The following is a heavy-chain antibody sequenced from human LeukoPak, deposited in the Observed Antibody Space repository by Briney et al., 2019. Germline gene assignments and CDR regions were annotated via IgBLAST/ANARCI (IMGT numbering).Heavy chain of an antibody. CDR2: TSVSGGST. Sequence: PGGSLRLSCAASGFTFSNYAMSWVRQAPGKGLEWVSATSVSGGSTYYADSVKGLFTISRDNSKNTLYLQMNSLRAEDTAVYYCAKELYYYDSSGSFDYWGQGTLVTVSS. CDR3: AKELYYYDSSGSFDY. CDR1: GFTFSNYA. D-gene: IGHD3-22*01. J-gene: IGHJ4*02. V-gene: IGHV3-23*01.